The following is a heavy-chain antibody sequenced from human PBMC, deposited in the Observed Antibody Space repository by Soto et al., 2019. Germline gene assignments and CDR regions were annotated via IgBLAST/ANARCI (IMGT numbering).Heavy chain of an antibody. CDR2: INHSGST. J-gene: IGHJ5*02. CDR1: GGSFSGYY. D-gene: IGHD3-9*01. CDR3: ARGLYYDILTGSLGWFDP. V-gene: IGHV4-34*01. Sequence: QVQLQQWGAGLLKPSETLSLTCAVYGGSFSGYYWSWIRQPPGKGLEWIGEINHSGSTNYNPSLKSRVTLSVDTSKNQFSLKLSSVTAADTAVYYCARGLYYDILTGSLGWFDPWGQGTLVTVSS.